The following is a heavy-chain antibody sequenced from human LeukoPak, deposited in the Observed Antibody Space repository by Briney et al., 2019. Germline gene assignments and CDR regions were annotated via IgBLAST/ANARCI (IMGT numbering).Heavy chain of an antibody. CDR3: ARDRWRYYDFWSGLLTV. J-gene: IGHJ6*02. Sequence: GGSVKVSCKASGYTFTSYYMHWVRQAPGQGLEWMGIINPSGGSTSYAQKFQGRVTMTRDTSTSTVYMELSSLRSEDTAVYYCARDRWRYYDFWSGLLTVWGQGTTVTVSS. D-gene: IGHD3-3*01. CDR1: GYTFTSYY. V-gene: IGHV1-46*01. CDR2: INPSGGST.